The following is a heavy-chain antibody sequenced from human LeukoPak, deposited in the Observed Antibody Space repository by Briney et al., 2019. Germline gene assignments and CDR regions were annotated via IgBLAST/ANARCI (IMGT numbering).Heavy chain of an antibody. D-gene: IGHD2-15*01. Sequence: SETLSLTCTVSGGSISTYYWSWIRQPAGKGLEWIGYIYYSGSTYYNPSLKSRVTISVDTSKNQFSLKLSSVPAADTALYYCARAVVTATHDAFDIWGQGTMVTVSS. CDR3: ARAVVTATHDAFDI. J-gene: IGHJ3*02. V-gene: IGHV4-59*06. CDR1: GGSISTYY. CDR2: IYYSGST.